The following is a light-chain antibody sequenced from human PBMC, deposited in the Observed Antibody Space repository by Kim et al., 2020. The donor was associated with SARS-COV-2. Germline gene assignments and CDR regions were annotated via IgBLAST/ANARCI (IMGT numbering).Light chain of an antibody. CDR2: QDS. CDR1: KLGDKY. CDR3: QAWDSSTGHVV. J-gene: IGLJ2*01. V-gene: IGLV3-1*01. Sequence: SYELTQPPSVSVSPGQTASITCSGDKLGDKYACWYQQKPGQSPVLVIYQDSKRPSGIPERSSGSNSGNTATLTISGTQAMDEADYYCQAWDSSTGHVVFG.